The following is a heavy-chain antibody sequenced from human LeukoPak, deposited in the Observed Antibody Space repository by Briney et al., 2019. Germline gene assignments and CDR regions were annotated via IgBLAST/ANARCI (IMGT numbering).Heavy chain of an antibody. Sequence: GRSLRLSCAASGFTFSSYGMHWVRQAPGKGLEWVAVISYDGSNKYYADSVKGRFTISRDNSKNTLYLQMNSLRAEDTAVYYCVKDAPHGDFDYWGQGTLVTVSS. D-gene: IGHD5-24*01. V-gene: IGHV3-30*18. CDR1: GFTFSSYG. J-gene: IGHJ4*02. CDR3: VKDAPHGDFDY. CDR2: ISYDGSNK.